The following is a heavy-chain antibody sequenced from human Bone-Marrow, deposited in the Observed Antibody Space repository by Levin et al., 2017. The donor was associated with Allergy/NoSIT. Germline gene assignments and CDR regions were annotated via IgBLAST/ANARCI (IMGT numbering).Heavy chain of an antibody. CDR3: AGQLELRWFDP. J-gene: IGHJ5*02. D-gene: IGHD1-7*01. CDR2: IHYTGST. Sequence: GSLRLSCTVSGGSISSSEWYWGWIRQPPGKGLELIGNIHYTGSTYYDPSLKSRATLSVDTSKNQFSLKLTSVTAADTAVYYCAGQLELRWFDPWGQGTLVTVSS. V-gene: IGHV4-39*01. CDR1: GGSISSSEWY.